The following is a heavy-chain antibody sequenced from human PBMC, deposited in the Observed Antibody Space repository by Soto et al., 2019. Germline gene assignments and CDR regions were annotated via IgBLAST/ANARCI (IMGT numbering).Heavy chain of an antibody. CDR1: GGPISSDGYY. CDR2: IYYSGST. V-gene: IGHV4-31*03. D-gene: IGHD6-6*01. Sequence: PSETLSLPCTVSGGPISSDGYYWSWIRQHPGKGLEWIGYIYYSGSTYYNPSPKSRVTISVDTSKNQFSLKLSSVTAADTAVYYCARVRSSIAARRYFDYWGQGTLVTVSS. CDR3: ARVRSSIAARRYFDY. J-gene: IGHJ4*02.